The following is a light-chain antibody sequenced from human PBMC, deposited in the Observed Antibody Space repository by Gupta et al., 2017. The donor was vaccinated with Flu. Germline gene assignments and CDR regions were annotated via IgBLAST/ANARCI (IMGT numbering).Light chain of an antibody. CDR2: EVS. CDR3: RSYTGSSTLVV. J-gene: IGLJ2*01. V-gene: IGLV2-14*01. CDR1: SSDVGGYNY. Sequence: MAIYCTGTSSDVGGYNYVSWYQQHPGKAPKLMIYEVSTRPPEVSNRFSGSKYGSTASLHICGLQAEDEVDYYCRSYTGSSTLVVFGGGTKLTVL.